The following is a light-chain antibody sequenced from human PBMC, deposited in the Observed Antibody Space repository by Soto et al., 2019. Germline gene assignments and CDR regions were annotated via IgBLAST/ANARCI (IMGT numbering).Light chain of an antibody. CDR1: QSVSSSY. Sequence: EIMLTQSPGTLSLSPGERATLSCRASQSVSSSYLAWYQQKPGQAPRLLIYGASSRATGIPDRFSGSGSGTDFTLTISRLEPEDFAVYYCQQSGSSPYTFGQGTKVDIK. CDR2: GAS. J-gene: IGKJ2*01. V-gene: IGKV3-20*01. CDR3: QQSGSSPYT.